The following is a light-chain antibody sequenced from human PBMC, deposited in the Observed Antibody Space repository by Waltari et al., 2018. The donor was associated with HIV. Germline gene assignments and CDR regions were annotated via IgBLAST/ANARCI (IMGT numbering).Light chain of an antibody. CDR1: QSVLYSSNNKNY. CDR2: WAS. J-gene: IGKJ1*01. V-gene: IGKV4-1*01. CDR3: QQHYSTWT. Sequence: IVMTQSPDSLAVYLGERATSNCKSSQSVLYSSNNKNYLTWYQQKPGQPPRLLIYWASTRESGVPDRFSGSESGTDFTLTISSLQAEDVAVYYGQQHYSTWTFGQGTKVEIK.